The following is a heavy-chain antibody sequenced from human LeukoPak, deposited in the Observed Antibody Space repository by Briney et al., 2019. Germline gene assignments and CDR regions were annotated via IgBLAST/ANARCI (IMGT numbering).Heavy chain of an antibody. CDR2: IRSKAYGETA. Sequence: GGSLRLSCTASGFTFGDYAMSWIRQAPGKGLEWVGFIRSKAYGETADYAASVKGRFTISRDDSKAIAYLQMNSLRTEDTAVYHCTRDRGAYNLYDYWGQGTLVTVSS. CDR3: TRDRGAYNLYDY. D-gene: IGHD1-1*01. V-gene: IGHV3-49*03. CDR1: GFTFGDYA. J-gene: IGHJ4*02.